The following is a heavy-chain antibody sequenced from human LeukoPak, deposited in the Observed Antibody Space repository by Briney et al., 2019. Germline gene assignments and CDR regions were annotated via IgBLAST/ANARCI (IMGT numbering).Heavy chain of an antibody. D-gene: IGHD4-11*01. CDR2: ISYDGSNK. V-gene: IGHV3-30-3*01. CDR3: ARDLGSTVTTFLYYYGMDV. Sequence: GGSLRLSCAASGFTFSSYAMHWVRQAPGKGLEWEAVISYDGSNKYYADSVKGRFTISRDNSKNTLYLQMNSLRAEDTAVYYCARDLGSTVTTFLYYYGMDVWGQGTTVTVSS. J-gene: IGHJ6*02. CDR1: GFTFSSYA.